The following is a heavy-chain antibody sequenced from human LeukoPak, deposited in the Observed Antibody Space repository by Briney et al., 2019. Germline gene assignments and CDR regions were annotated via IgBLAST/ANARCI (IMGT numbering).Heavy chain of an antibody. J-gene: IGHJ4*02. CDR3: ARDYATGYYSRYGYVN. Sequence: ASVKVSCKAFGYTFTNFGITWVRQAAGQGLEWMGWISAYNGNTNYAQKLQGRVTMTTDTSTSTAYMELRSLRSDDTAVYYCARDYATGYYSRYGYVNWGQGTLVTVSS. CDR2: ISAYNGNT. V-gene: IGHV1-18*01. D-gene: IGHD3-9*01. CDR1: GYTFTNFG.